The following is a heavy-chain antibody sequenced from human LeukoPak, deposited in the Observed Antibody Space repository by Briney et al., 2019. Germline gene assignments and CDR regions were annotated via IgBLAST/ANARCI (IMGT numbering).Heavy chain of an antibody. CDR1: GGSFSGYY. J-gene: IGHJ6*03. D-gene: IGHD1-14*01. CDR3: ARGTRTAYYYYYMDV. V-gene: IGHV4-34*01. CDR2: INHSGST. Sequence: PSETLSLTCAVYGGSFSGYYWSWIRQPPGKGLEWIGEINHSGSTNYNPSLKSRVTISVDTSKNQFSLKLSSVTAADTAVYYCARGTRTAYYYYYMDVWGKGTTVTVSS.